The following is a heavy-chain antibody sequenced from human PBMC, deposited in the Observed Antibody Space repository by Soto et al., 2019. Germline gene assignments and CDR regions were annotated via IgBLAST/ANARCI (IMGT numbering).Heavy chain of an antibody. CDR2: IYSGGST. V-gene: IGHV3-53*01. J-gene: IGHJ2*01. CDR1: GFTVSSNY. Sequence: GGSLRLSCAASGFTVSSNYMSWVRQAPGKGLEWVSVIYSGGSTYYADSVKGRFTISRDNSKNTLYLQMNSLRAEDTAVYYCARDRLDRVAPPQGYFDLWGRGTLVAVSS. CDR3: ARDRLDRVAPPQGYFDL. D-gene: IGHD5-12*01.